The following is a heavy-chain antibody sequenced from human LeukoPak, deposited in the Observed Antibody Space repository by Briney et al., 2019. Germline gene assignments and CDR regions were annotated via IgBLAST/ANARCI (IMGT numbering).Heavy chain of an antibody. J-gene: IGHJ4*02. V-gene: IGHV3-9*01. D-gene: IGHD3-3*01. CDR1: GFXXDDXA. Sequence: PXXSLRLSCAASGFXXDDXAMHWVRQXPGRGXEWXSGISWNSGSIGYADSVKGRFTISRDNAKNSLYLQMNSLRAEDTALYYCAKDSRITIFGVIDYWGQGSLVTVSS. CDR2: ISWNSGSI. CDR3: AKDSRITIFGVIDY.